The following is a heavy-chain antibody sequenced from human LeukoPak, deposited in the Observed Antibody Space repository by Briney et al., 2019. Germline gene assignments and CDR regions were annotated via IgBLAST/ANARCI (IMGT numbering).Heavy chain of an antibody. V-gene: IGHV4-39*01. J-gene: IGHJ4*02. CDR1: GGSMTTRNYY. Sequence: TSETLSLTCAVSGGSMTTRNYYWGWIRQPPGKGLEWIGSIYYSGNTYYNASLKSQVSISIDTSKNQFSLKLTSVTAADTAVYYCARQTGSGLFILPGGQGTLVTVSS. CDR3: ARQTGSGLFILP. CDR2: IYYSGNT. D-gene: IGHD3/OR15-3a*01.